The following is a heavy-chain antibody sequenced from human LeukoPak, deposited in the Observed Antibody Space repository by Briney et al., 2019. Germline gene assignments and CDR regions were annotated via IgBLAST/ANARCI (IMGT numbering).Heavy chain of an antibody. Sequence: ASVKVSCKASGYTFTSYYMHWVRQAPGQGLEWMGIINPSGGSTSYAQKLQGRVTMTTDTSTSTAYMELRSLRSDDTAVYYCARSTITIFGVVITPFDYWGQGTLVTVSS. CDR1: GYTFTSYY. V-gene: IGHV1-46*01. J-gene: IGHJ4*02. CDR2: INPSGGST. D-gene: IGHD3-3*01. CDR3: ARSTITIFGVVITPFDY.